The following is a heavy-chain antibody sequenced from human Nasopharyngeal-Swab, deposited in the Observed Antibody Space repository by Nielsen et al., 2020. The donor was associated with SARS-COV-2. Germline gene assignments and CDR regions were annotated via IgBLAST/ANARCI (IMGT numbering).Heavy chain of an antibody. Sequence: GGSLRLSCAASGFTFSSYSMNWVRQAPGKGLEWVSSISSSSSYIYYADSVKGRFTISRDNAKNSPYLQMNSLRAEDTAVYYCARDARAARTEIYYYYYMDVWGKGTTVTVSS. CDR3: ARDARAARTEIYYYYYMDV. CDR1: GFTFSSYS. D-gene: IGHD6-6*01. CDR2: ISSSSSYI. J-gene: IGHJ6*03. V-gene: IGHV3-21*01.